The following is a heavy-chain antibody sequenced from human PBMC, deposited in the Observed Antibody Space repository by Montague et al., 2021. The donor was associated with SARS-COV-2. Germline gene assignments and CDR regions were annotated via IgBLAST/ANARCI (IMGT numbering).Heavy chain of an antibody. J-gene: IGHJ6*02. D-gene: IGHD3-9*01. Sequence: SLRLSCAASGFTFSSYAMHWVRQAPGKGLEWVAVIPYDGSNKYYADSVKGRFTISRDNSKNTLYLQMNSLRAEDTAVYYCARDLTGTLYYGMDVWGQGTTVTVSS. CDR1: GFTFSSYA. CDR3: ARDLTGTLYYGMDV. CDR2: IPYDGSNK. V-gene: IGHV3-30-3*01.